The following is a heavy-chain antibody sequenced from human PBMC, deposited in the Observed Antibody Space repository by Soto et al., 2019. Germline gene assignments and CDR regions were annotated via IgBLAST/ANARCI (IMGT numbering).Heavy chain of an antibody. CDR1: GFTFSSYA. Sequence: QVQLVESGGGVVQPGRSLRLSCAASGFTFSSYAMHWVRQAPGKGLEWVAVISYDGSNKYYADSVKGRFTISRDNSKNTLYLQMNSLRAEDTAVYYCAREGDTAMVRSYYYYGMDVWGQGTTVTVSS. CDR3: AREGDTAMVRSYYYYGMDV. CDR2: ISYDGSNK. V-gene: IGHV3-30-3*01. D-gene: IGHD5-18*01. J-gene: IGHJ6*02.